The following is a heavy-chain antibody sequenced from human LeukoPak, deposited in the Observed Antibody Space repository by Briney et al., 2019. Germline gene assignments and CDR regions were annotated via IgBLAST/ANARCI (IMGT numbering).Heavy chain of an antibody. CDR2: IWPDGSNT. Sequence: GGSLRLSCAASGFTFSTYAMHWVRQAPGKGLDWVAVIWPDGSNTYYAESVKGRFTISRDNAKNSLYLQMNSLRAEDTAVYYCAREGNDILTGYYLADFDYWGQGTLVTVSS. CDR3: AREGNDILTGYYLADFDY. V-gene: IGHV3-33*01. J-gene: IGHJ4*02. D-gene: IGHD3-9*01. CDR1: GFTFSTYA.